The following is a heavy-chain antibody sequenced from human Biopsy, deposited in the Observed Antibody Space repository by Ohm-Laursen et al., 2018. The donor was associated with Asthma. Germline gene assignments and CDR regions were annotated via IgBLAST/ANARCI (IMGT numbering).Heavy chain of an antibody. V-gene: IGHV1-69*13. CDR2: IDSVFGTT. J-gene: IGHJ4*02. CDR3: ARKAGSCISRTCYSLDF. Sequence: SVKVSCKSLGGTFNTYVIGWVRQAPGQGLEWTGGIDSVFGTTTYPQKFQDRVTITADDSTSTVYMELSSLRSEDTAVYYCARKAGSCISRTCYSLDFWGQGTLVTVSS. CDR1: GGTFNTYV. D-gene: IGHD2-2*01.